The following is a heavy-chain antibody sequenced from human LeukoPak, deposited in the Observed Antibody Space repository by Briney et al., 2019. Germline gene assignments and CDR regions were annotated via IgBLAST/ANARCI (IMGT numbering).Heavy chain of an antibody. CDR3: ARARDTNPFDY. CDR1: GGSISSADYY. J-gene: IGHJ4*02. V-gene: IGHV4-30-4*08. CDR2: IYYSGST. D-gene: IGHD5-24*01. Sequence: PSETLSLTCTVSGGSISSADYYWSWIRQPPGKGLEWIGYIYYSGSTYYNPSLKSRVTLSVDTSNNQFSLRLSSVTAADTAVYYRARARDTNPFDYWGQGTLVTVSS.